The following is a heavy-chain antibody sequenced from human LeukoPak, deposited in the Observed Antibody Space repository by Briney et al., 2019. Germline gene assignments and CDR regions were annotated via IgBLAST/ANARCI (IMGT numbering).Heavy chain of an antibody. V-gene: IGHV7-4-1*02. CDR2: INTNTGNP. CDR1: GYTFTSYA. D-gene: IGHD2-2*01. J-gene: IGHJ5*02. Sequence: ASVKVSCKASGYTFTSYAMNWVRQAPGQGLEWMGWINTNTGNPTYAQGFTGRFVFSLDTSVSTAYLQISSLKAEDTAVYYCARMTLGYCSSTSCFPNGWFDPWGQGTLVTVSS. CDR3: ARMTLGYCSSTSCFPNGWFDP.